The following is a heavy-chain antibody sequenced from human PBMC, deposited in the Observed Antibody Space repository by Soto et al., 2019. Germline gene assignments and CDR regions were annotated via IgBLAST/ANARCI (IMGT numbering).Heavy chain of an antibody. CDR1: GYTFTNYD. Sequence: QVQLVQSGAEVKKPGASVKVSCKASGYTFTNYDINWVRQATGQGPEWMGWMNPNSGNTAYAQKFQGRVTMTRNTSISTAYMELSSLRSEDTAVYYCARGHHWNFPEFDYWGQGTLVTVSS. CDR2: MNPNSGNT. CDR3: ARGHHWNFPEFDY. V-gene: IGHV1-8*01. D-gene: IGHD1-7*01. J-gene: IGHJ4*02.